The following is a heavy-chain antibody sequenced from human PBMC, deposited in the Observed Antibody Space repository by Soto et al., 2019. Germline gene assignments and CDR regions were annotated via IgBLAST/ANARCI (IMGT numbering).Heavy chain of an antibody. CDR1: GGSISSGGYY. CDR2: IYYSGST. Sequence: QVQLQESGPGLVKPSQTLSLTCTVSGGSISSGGYYWSWIRQHPGKGLEWIGYIYYSGSTYYNPSLRSRVTISVDTSKNQSALKLSSVTAADTAVYYCASSPLVVPALDYWGQGTLVTVSS. V-gene: IGHV4-31*03. CDR3: ASSPLVVPALDY. D-gene: IGHD2-2*01. J-gene: IGHJ4*02.